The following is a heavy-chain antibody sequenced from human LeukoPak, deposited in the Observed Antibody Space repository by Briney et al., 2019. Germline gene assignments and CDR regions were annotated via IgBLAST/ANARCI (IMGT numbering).Heavy chain of an antibody. CDR2: IYHSGST. Sequence: SETLSLTCAVSGYSISSGYYWGWIRQPPGKGLEWIGSIYHSGSTYYNPSLKSRVNISVDTSKNQFSLKLSSVTAADTAVYYCASDYTAMVRGENYWGQGTLVTVSS. V-gene: IGHV4-38-2*01. D-gene: IGHD5-18*01. CDR3: ASDYTAMVRGENY. J-gene: IGHJ4*02. CDR1: GYSISSGYY.